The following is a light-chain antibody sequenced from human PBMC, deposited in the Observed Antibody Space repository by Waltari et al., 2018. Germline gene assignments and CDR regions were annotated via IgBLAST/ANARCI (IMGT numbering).Light chain of an antibody. J-gene: IGLJ3*02. V-gene: IGLV3-25*03. CDR2: KDN. Sequence: SYELTQPPSVSVSPRQTARITCSADALPQQYAYWYQQKPGQAPVLVIYKDNERPSGIPERFSGSSSGTTVTLTISGVQAEDEADYYCQSADSSGTWVFGGGTKLTVL. CDR3: QSADSSGTWV. CDR1: ALPQQY.